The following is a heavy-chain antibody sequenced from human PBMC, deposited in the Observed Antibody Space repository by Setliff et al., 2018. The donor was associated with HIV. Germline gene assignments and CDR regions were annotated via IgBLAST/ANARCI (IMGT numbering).Heavy chain of an antibody. D-gene: IGHD3-9*01. Sequence: ASVKVSCKASGYTFTSYGISWVRQAPGQGLEWMGWISAYNGNTNYAQKLQGRVTMTTDTSTSTAYMELRSLRSDDTAVYYCARDPKRYYDILTGYPSYDGMDVWGQGTTVTVSS. CDR3: ARDPKRYYDILTGYPSYDGMDV. CDR2: ISAYNGNT. CDR1: GYTFTSYG. V-gene: IGHV1-18*01. J-gene: IGHJ6*02.